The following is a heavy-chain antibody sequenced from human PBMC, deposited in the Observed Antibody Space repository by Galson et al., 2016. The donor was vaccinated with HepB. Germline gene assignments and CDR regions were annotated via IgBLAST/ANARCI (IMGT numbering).Heavy chain of an antibody. V-gene: IGHV1-8*01. CDR1: GYTFTRCD. D-gene: IGHD4-17*01. Sequence: SVKVSCKASGYTFTRCDINWVRQATGQGLEWLGWMNPDSGRPGSAQKFQGRVTMTRDTSIRTAYLELSSLTSEDTGVYFCARGRDYGDNPFDDWGQGTLVAVSS. CDR3: ARGRDYGDNPFDD. J-gene: IGHJ4*02. CDR2: MNPDSGRP.